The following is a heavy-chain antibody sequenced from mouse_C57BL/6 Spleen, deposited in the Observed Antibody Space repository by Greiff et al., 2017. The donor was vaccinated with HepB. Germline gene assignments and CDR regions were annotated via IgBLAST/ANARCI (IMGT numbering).Heavy chain of an antibody. J-gene: IGHJ4*01. CDR3: ARLYYGSSYKNYAMDY. CDR2: ISSGSSTI. Sequence: EVMLVESGGGLVKPGGSLKLSCAASGFTFSDYGMHWVRQAPEKGLEWVAYISSGSSTIYYADTVKGRFTISRDNAKNTLFLQMTSLRSEDTAMYYCARLYYGSSYKNYAMDYWGQGTSVTVSS. CDR1: GFTFSDYG. V-gene: IGHV5-17*01. D-gene: IGHD1-1*01.